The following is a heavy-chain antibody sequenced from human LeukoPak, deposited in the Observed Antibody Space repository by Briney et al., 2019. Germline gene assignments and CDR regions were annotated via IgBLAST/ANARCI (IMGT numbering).Heavy chain of an antibody. CDR2: IYTSGNT. V-gene: IGHV4-61*02. CDR3: ARSGRGDYYYYMDV. D-gene: IGHD7-27*01. CDR1: GGSISSGSYC. Sequence: SETLSLTCTVSGGSISSGSYCWTWIRQPAGEGLEWIGRIYTSGNTNYNPSLKSRVTISVDTSKNLFSLKLSSVTAADTAVYYCARSGRGDYYYYMDVWGKGTTVTVSS. J-gene: IGHJ6*03.